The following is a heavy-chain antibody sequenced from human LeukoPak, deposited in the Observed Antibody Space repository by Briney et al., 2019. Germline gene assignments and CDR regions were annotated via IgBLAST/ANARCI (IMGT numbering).Heavy chain of an antibody. Sequence: GGSLRLSCAASGFTFSDYYTSWIRQAPGKGLEWVSYISSSGSTIYYADSVKGRFTISRDNSKNTLYLQMNSLRAEDTAVYYCAKDGDIVVVPAAIGVFYAFDIWGQGTMVTVSS. CDR1: GFTFSDYY. V-gene: IGHV3-11*01. D-gene: IGHD2-2*01. CDR3: AKDGDIVVVPAAIGVFYAFDI. J-gene: IGHJ3*02. CDR2: ISSSGSTI.